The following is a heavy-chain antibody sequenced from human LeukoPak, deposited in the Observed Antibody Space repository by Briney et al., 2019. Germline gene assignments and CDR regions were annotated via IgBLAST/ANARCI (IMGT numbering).Heavy chain of an antibody. CDR2: IYSSGST. V-gene: IGHV4-4*07. J-gene: IGHJ3*02. CDR3: ARSFDTHAFHI. CDR1: GGSINNYY. Sequence: SETLSLTCTVSGGSINNYYWSWIRQPAGKGLEWIGRIYSSGSTNYNPSLKSRVAMSIGTSRNHFSLKLTSVTAADTAIYYCARSFDTHAFHIWGQGTVVTVSS.